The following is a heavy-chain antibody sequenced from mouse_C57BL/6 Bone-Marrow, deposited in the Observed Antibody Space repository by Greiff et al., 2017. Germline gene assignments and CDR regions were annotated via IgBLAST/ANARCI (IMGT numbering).Heavy chain of an antibody. CDR1: GFSLSTFGMG. D-gene: IGHD1-1*01. CDR2: TWWDDAK. CDR3: AGSHYGSSFCWYFDV. Sequence: QVTLKECGPGILQPSQTLSLTCSSSGFSLSTFGMGVGWIRQPSGKGLVWLAHTWWDDAKYYNPALKSRRTISKDTSKNQVFLKIANVYTADTATYYWAGSHYGSSFCWYFDVWGRGTTVTVSA. V-gene: IGHV8-8*01. J-gene: IGHJ1*03.